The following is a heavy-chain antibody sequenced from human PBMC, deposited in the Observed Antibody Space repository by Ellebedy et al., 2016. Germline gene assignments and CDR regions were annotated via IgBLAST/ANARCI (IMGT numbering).Heavy chain of an antibody. CDR3: TTDSPPPPLHDYGDYVWNLRSRKLDY. Sequence: GGSLRLSCAASGFTFSNAWMNWVRQAPGKGLEWVGRIKSKTDGGTTDYAAPVKGRFTISRDDSKNTLYLQMNSLKTEDTAVYYCTTDSPPPPLHDYGDYVWNLRSRKLDYWGQGTLVTVSS. CDR2: IKSKTDGGTT. D-gene: IGHD4-17*01. V-gene: IGHV3-15*07. J-gene: IGHJ4*02. CDR1: GFTFSNAW.